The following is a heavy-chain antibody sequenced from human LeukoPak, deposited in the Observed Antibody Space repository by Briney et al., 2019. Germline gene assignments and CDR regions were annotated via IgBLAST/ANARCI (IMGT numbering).Heavy chain of an antibody. J-gene: IGHJ4*02. CDR3: ARLAATNGGVAGADY. CDR1: GYTFTSYA. V-gene: IGHV1-69*04. Sequence: SVKVSCKASGYTFTSYAISWVRQAPGQGLEWMGRIIPILGIANYAQKFQGRVTITADKSTSTAYMELSSLRSEDTAVYYCARLAATNGGVAGADYWGQGTLVTVSS. D-gene: IGHD2-15*01. CDR2: IIPILGIA.